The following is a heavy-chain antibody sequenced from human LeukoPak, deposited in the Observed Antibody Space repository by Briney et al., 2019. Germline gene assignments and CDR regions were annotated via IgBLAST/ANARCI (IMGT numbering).Heavy chain of an antibody. CDR2: IRYDGSNK. V-gene: IGHV3-30*02. CDR3: AKVVSSSSWYLNWFDP. CDR1: GFTLSSYG. D-gene: IGHD6-13*01. J-gene: IGHJ5*02. Sequence: GGSLRLSCAASGFTLSSYGMHWVRQAPGKGLEWVAFIRYDGSNKYYADSVKGRFTISRDNSKNTLYLQMNSLRAEDTAVYYCAKVVSSSSWYLNWFDPWGQGTLVTVSS.